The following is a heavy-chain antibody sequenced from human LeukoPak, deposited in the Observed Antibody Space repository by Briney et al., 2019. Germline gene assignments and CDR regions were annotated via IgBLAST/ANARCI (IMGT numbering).Heavy chain of an antibody. V-gene: IGHV3-15*01. CDR3: TTDLGTYYHGSQRLIPIDY. CDR1: GFTFSSNY. CDR2: IKSKTDGETT. Sequence: GGSLRLSCAASGFTFSSNYMSWVRQAPGKGLEWIGRIKSKTDGETTNYAEPVRGRFTISRDDSKSAVYLQMNSLKIEDTAVYYCTTDLGTYYHGSQRLIPIDYWGQGTLVTVSS. D-gene: IGHD3-10*01. J-gene: IGHJ4*02.